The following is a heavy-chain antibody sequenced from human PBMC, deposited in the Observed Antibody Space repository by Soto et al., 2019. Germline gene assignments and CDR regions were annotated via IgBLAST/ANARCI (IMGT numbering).Heavy chain of an antibody. D-gene: IGHD6-6*01. V-gene: IGHV3-23*01. Sequence: EVPLLESGGGLVQPGGSLRLSCAASGFTFSSYAMSWVRQAPGKGLEWVSAISGSGGNTYYADSVKGRFTISRDNSKNTRYLQMNSLRAEDTAVYYCAKSLVARPYDYWGQGTLVTVSS. CDR1: GFTFSSYA. CDR2: ISGSGGNT. J-gene: IGHJ4*02. CDR3: AKSLVARPYDY.